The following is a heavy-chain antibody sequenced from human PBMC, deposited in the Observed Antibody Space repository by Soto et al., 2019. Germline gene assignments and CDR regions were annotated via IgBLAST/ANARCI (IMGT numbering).Heavy chain of an antibody. Sequence: QVQLVQSGAEVKKPGSSVKVSCKASGGTFSSYAISWVRQAPGQGLEWMGGIIPIFGTANYAQKFQGRVTITADKSTSTAYMELSSLRTEDTDVSYCASKVPGSCSSTSFIRGDYGMDVRCQGTTVTASS. CDR3: ASKVPGSCSSTSFIRGDYGMDV. CDR2: IIPIFGTA. D-gene: IGHD2-2*01. V-gene: IGHV1-69*06. J-gene: IGHJ6*02. CDR1: GGTFSSYA.